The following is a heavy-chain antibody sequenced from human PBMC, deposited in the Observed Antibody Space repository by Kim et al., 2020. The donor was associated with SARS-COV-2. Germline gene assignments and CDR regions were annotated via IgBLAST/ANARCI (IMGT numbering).Heavy chain of an antibody. J-gene: IGHJ6*02. CDR2: INPSGGST. CDR3: ARDLVGCSGGSCYFRMDV. V-gene: IGHV1-46*01. CDR1: GYTFTSYY. Sequence: ASVKVSCKASGYTFTSYYMHWVLQAPGQGLEWMGIINPSGGSTSYAQKFQGRVTMTRDTSTSTVYMELSSLRSEDTAVYYCARDLVGCSGGSCYFRMDVWGQGTTVTVSS. D-gene: IGHD2-15*01.